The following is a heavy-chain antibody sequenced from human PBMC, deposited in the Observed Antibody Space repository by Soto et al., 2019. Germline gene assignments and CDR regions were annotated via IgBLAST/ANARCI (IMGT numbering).Heavy chain of an antibody. Sequence: EVQLVESGGGLVKPGGSLRLSCATSGFTFSDAWMSWVRQAPGKGLEWVGRIKSKTDSGTIDYAAPLRCKFTTSRDDSENALYLKMNSLKTEDTAVFYCTTSTTGATASRSWGQGGLVTVSS. J-gene: IGHJ5*02. CDR1: GFTFSDAW. CDR2: IKSKTDSGTI. CDR3: TTSTTGATASRS. V-gene: IGHV3-15*01. D-gene: IGHD4-17*01.